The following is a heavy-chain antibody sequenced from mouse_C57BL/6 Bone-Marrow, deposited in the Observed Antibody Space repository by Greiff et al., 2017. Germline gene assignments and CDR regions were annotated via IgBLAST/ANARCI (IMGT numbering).Heavy chain of an antibody. CDR2: IYPGDGDT. J-gene: IGHJ4*01. Sequence: VHLVESGPELVKPGASVKISCKASGYAFSSSWMNWVKQRPGKGLEWIGRIYPGDGDTNYNGKFKGKGTLTADKSSSTASMQLSSLTSEDSAVYFCARDGLRGDYWGQGTSVTVSS. CDR1: GYAFSSSW. CDR3: ARDGLRGDY. V-gene: IGHV1-82*01. D-gene: IGHD2-4*01.